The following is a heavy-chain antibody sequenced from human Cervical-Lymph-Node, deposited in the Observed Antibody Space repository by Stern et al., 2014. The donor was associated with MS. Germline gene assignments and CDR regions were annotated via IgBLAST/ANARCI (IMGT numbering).Heavy chain of an antibody. Sequence: QVTLKESGPTLVKPTQTLTLTCTFSGFSLSTSGVGVGWIRQPPGKALEWLALLYWTDDRRYNPSLKNRLTITKDTSTNQVVLTMTNMDPVDTATYYCAHDYHDILTGYYNSRFASWGHGTLVTVSS. CDR2: LYWTDDR. CDR3: AHDYHDILTGYYNSRFAS. CDR1: GFSLSTSGVG. V-gene: IGHV2-5*01. D-gene: IGHD3-9*01. J-gene: IGHJ4*01.